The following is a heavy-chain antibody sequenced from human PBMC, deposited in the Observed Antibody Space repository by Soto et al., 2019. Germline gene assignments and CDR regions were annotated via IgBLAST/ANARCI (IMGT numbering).Heavy chain of an antibody. CDR2: ISYDGSNK. V-gene: IGHV3-30-3*01. D-gene: IGHD6-19*01. J-gene: IGHJ4*02. CDR3: ARDTGSGWYGIPFDY. Sequence: LRLSCAASGFTFSSYAMHWVRQAPGKGLEWVAVISYDGSNKYYADSVKGRFTISRDNSKNTLYLQMNSLRAEDTAVYYCARDTGSGWYGIPFDYWGQGTLVTVSS. CDR1: GFTFSSYA.